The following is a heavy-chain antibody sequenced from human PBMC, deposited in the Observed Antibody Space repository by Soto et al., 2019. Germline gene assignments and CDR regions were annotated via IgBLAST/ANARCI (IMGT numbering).Heavy chain of an antibody. D-gene: IGHD4-17*01. CDR2: LGPDGRNT. Sequence: EVQLLGSGGGLVQPGESLRLSCVASEFSFSRYAMTWVRQAAGKGLQWVAGLGPDGRNTFYGESVRGRFTISRDNSRNTLYLQMSSLRAEDTDVYFCVKQMTTWTDSFFDFWGQGIQVTVSS. J-gene: IGHJ4*02. CDR3: VKQMTTWTDSFFDF. CDR1: EFSFSRYA. V-gene: IGHV3-23*01.